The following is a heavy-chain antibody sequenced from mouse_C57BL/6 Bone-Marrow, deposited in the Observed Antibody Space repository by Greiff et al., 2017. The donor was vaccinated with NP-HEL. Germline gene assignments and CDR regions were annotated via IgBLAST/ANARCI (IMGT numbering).Heavy chain of an antibody. CDR2: IWSGGST. Sequence: VHLVESGPGLVQPSQSLSITCTVSGFSLTSYGVHWVRQSPGKGLEWLGVIWSGGSTDYNAAFISRLSISKDNSKSQVFFKMNSLQADDTAIYYCASTYYYGSSYSYFDVWGTGTTVTVSS. CDR1: GFSLTSYG. V-gene: IGHV2-2*01. CDR3: ASTYYYGSSYSYFDV. D-gene: IGHD1-1*01. J-gene: IGHJ1*03.